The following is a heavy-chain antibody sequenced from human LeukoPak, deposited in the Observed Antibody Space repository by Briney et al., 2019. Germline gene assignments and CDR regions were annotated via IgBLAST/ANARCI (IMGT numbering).Heavy chain of an antibody. V-gene: IGHV3-23*01. D-gene: IGHD3-3*01. CDR3: AKDYDFWSGYSLNGMDV. Sequence: PGGSLRLSCAASGFTFSSYAMSWVRQAPGKGLEWVSAISGSGGSTYYADSVKGRFTISRDNSKNTLYLQMNSLRAEDTAVYYCAKDYDFWSGYSLNGMDVWGQGTTVTLSS. CDR2: ISGSGGST. CDR1: GFTFSSYA. J-gene: IGHJ6*02.